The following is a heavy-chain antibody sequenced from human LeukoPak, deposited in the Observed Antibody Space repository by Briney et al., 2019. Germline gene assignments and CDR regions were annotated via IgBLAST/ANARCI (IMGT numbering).Heavy chain of an antibody. J-gene: IGHJ4*02. Sequence: QTGGSLRLSCAASGFTFSSYGMHWVRQAPGKGLEWVSYISSSGSTIYYADSVKGRFTISRDNAKNSLYLQMNSLRAEDTAVYYCARERHEYSSGWKDPFDYWGQGTLVTVSS. CDR3: ARERHEYSSGWKDPFDY. V-gene: IGHV3-48*04. D-gene: IGHD6-19*01. CDR2: ISSSGSTI. CDR1: GFTFSSYG.